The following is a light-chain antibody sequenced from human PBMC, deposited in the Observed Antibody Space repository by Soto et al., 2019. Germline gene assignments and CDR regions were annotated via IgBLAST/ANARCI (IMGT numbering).Light chain of an antibody. CDR2: DVS. CDR3: SSYTSSSTLV. Sequence: QLVQTQPASVSGSPGQSITISCTGTSSDVGGYNYVSWYQQHPGKAPKLMIYDVSNRPSGVSNRFSGSKSGNTASLTISGLQAEDEADYYCSSYTSSSTLVFGTGTKLTVL. V-gene: IGLV2-14*01. J-gene: IGLJ1*01. CDR1: SSDVGGYNY.